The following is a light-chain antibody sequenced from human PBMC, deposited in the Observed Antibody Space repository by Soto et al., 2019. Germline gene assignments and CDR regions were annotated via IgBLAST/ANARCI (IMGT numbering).Light chain of an antibody. Sequence: IQFTQYSSSLAAALGSGGAHTCRASQGISSYLAWYQQKPGKAPKLLSYAAYTLQSGVPSRFSGSGSGTDFTLTIRSLQPEDFATYYCQQLNSYSFGQGTRLEIK. V-gene: IGKV1-9*01. CDR2: AAY. CDR3: QQLNSYS. J-gene: IGKJ5*01. CDR1: QGISSY.